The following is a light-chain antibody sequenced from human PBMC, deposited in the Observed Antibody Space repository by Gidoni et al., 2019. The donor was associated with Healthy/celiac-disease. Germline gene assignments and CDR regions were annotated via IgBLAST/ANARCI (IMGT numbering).Light chain of an antibody. CDR3: QQSYSTPFT. Sequence: DIQMTQSPSSLSASVGDSVTITCRASHSISSYFNWYQQTPGNAPKLLIDAASSLPSGVPSRFSGSGSGTDLTLTISSLQPEDFANYYWQQSYSTPFTFGTGTKVDIK. J-gene: IGKJ3*01. V-gene: IGKV1-39*01. CDR2: AAS. CDR1: HSISSY.